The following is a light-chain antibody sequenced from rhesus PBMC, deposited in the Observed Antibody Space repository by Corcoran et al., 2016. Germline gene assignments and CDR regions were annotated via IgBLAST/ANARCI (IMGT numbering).Light chain of an antibody. CDR3: QQYNNSPLT. CDR2: YES. V-gene: IGKV1-66*01. CDR1: QGINHY. Sequence: DIQMTQSPSSLSASVGDRVTITCRASQGINHYLSWYQQKPGKAPKPLIYYESSLEKGVPSRFSGSGPGTDYTLTITSLQPEDLATYYCQQYNNSPLTFGGGTKVEIK. J-gene: IGKJ4*01.